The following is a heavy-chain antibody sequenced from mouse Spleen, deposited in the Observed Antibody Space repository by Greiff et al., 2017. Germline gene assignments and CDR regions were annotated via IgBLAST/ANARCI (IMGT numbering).Heavy chain of an antibody. D-gene: IGHD1-1*01. V-gene: IGHV1-69*01. CDR1: GYTFTSYW. CDR2: IDPSDSYT. CDR3: ARRGYYYGSSHIYAMDY. J-gene: IGHJ4*01. Sequence: QVQLQQPGAELVMPGASVKLSCKASGYTFTSYWMHWVKQRPGQGLEWIGEIDPSDSYTNYNQKFKGKATLTVDKSSSTAYMQLSSLTSEDSAVYYCARRGYYYGSSHIYAMDYWGQGTSVTVSS.